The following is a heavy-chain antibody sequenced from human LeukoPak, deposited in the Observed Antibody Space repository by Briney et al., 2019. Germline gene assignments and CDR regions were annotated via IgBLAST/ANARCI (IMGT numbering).Heavy chain of an antibody. CDR3: ARGGSSWSAFDI. D-gene: IGHD6-13*01. V-gene: IGHV3-74*01. Sequence: GGSLRLSCAASGFTFGSYWMHWVRQAPGKGLVWVSRINSDGSSTNYADAVKGRFTISRDNAKNTLYLQTNSLRAEDTAVYYCARGGSSWSAFDIWGQGTMVIVSS. CDR1: GFTFGSYW. CDR2: INSDGSST. J-gene: IGHJ3*02.